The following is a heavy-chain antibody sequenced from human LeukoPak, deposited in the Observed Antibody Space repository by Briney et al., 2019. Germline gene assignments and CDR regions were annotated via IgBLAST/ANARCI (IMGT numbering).Heavy chain of an antibody. Sequence: SETLSLTCSISGGSISSSSYYWGWIRQPPGKGLEWIGEIYHSGSTNYNPSLKSRVTISVDKSKTQFSLKLSSVTAADTAVYYCARWGKYDILTGYSLRYFDYWGQGTLVTVSS. CDR2: IYHSGST. CDR1: GGSISSSSYY. D-gene: IGHD3-9*01. V-gene: IGHV4-39*07. J-gene: IGHJ4*02. CDR3: ARWGKYDILTGYSLRYFDY.